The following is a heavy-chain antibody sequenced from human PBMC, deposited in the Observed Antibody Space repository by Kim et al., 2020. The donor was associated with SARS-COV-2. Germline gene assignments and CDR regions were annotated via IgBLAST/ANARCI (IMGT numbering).Heavy chain of an antibody. CDR3: ASWSGAARPTSYYYYGMDV. J-gene: IGHJ6*02. V-gene: IGHV4-31*03. CDR1: GGSISSGGYY. D-gene: IGHD6-6*01. CDR2: IYYSGST. Sequence: SETLSLTCTVSGGSISSGGYYWSWIRQHPGKGLEWIGYIYYSGSTYYNPSLKSRVTISVDTSKNQFSLKLSSVTAADTAVYYCASWSGAARPTSYYYYGMDVWGQGTTVTVSS.